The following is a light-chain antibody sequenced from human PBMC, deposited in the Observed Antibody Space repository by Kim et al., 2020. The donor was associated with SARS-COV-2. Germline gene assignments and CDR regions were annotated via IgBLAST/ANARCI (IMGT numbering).Light chain of an antibody. CDR1: HSVSTN. CDR3: QQYNIWPLT. CDR2: GAS. V-gene: IGKV3-15*01. Sequence: LTPGEGATLSCRASHSVSTNLAWYQQKPGQAPRLLIFGASARATDIPARFSGSGSGTEFTLTISSLQSEDSSVYYCQQYNIWPLTFGGGTKVDIK. J-gene: IGKJ4*01.